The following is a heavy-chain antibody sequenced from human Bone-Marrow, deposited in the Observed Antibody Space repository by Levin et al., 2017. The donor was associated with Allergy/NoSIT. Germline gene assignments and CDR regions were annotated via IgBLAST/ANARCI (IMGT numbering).Heavy chain of an antibody. V-gene: IGHV3-15*05. J-gene: IGHJ4*02. CDR1: GFTFTTAW. D-gene: IGHD4-23*01. Sequence: SCAGSGFTFTTAWLNWVRQAPGMGLEWIGRIKSNADGGTTDYAAPVKGRFIISRDDSRNMLFLQMSSLKPEDSAIYYCAMDLRWGFWGQGTLVTVSS. CDR3: AMDLRWGF. CDR2: IKSNADGGTT.